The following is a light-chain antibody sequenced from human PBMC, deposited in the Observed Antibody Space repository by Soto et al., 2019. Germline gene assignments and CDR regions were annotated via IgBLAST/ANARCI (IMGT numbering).Light chain of an antibody. Sequence: QSALTQPASVSGSPGQSITISCTGTSSDVGGHNYVSWYQQHPGKAPKFMIYEVSNRPSGVSNRFSGSKSGNTASLTISGLQAEDEADYYCSSYTRNSTLVFGGGTKLTVL. CDR2: EVS. CDR3: SSYTRNSTLV. V-gene: IGLV2-14*01. CDR1: SSDVGGHNY. J-gene: IGLJ2*01.